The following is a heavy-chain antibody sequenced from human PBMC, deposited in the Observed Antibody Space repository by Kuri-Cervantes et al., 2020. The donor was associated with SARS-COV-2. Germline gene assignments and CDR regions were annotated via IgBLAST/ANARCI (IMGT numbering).Heavy chain of an antibody. CDR3: ATPGVPAANYYFDY. Sequence: GGSLRLSCAASGFTFSSYWMSWVRQAPGKGLEWVANIKQDGSEKYYVDSVKGRSTISRDNAKNSLYLQMNSLRAEDTAVYYCATPGVPAANYYFDYWGQGTLVTVSS. CDR1: GFTFSSYW. D-gene: IGHD2-2*01. CDR2: IKQDGSEK. J-gene: IGHJ4*02. V-gene: IGHV3-7*01.